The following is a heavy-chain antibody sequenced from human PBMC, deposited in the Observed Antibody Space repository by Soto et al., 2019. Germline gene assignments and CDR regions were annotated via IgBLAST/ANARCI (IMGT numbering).Heavy chain of an antibody. CDR3: AREITMVRGVLRAFDI. CDR1: GFTLSSYA. J-gene: IGHJ3*02. D-gene: IGHD3-10*01. V-gene: IGHV3-30-3*01. CDR2: ISYDGSNK. Sequence: GGSLRLSCAASGFTLSSYAMHWVRQAPGKGLEWVAVISYDGSNKYYADSVKGRFTISRDNSKNTLYLQMNSLRAEDTAVYYCAREITMVRGVLRAFDIWGQGTMVTVSS.